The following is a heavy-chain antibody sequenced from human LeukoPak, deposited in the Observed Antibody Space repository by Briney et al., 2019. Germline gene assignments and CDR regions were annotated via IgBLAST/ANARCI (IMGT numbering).Heavy chain of an antibody. V-gene: IGHV1-69*13. Sequence: SVKVSCKASGGAFSSYAISWVRQAPGQGLEWMGGIIPIVGTANCAQKFQGRVTITADESTSTAYMELSSLRSEDTAVYYCASIVVVTAIGKGGYWGQGTLVTVSS. CDR3: ASIVVVTAIGKGGY. J-gene: IGHJ4*02. D-gene: IGHD2-21*02. CDR1: GGAFSSYA. CDR2: IIPIVGTA.